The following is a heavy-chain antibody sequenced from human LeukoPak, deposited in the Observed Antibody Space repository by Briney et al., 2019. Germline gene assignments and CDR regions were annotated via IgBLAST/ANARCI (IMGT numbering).Heavy chain of an antibody. Sequence: PGGSLRLSCAASGFTFSSYAMHWVRQAPGKGLEWVAVISYDGSNIFYADSVKGRFTISRDNSKNTLYLQMNSLRAEDTALYYCAREVVPAASNWFDPWGQGTLVTVSS. D-gene: IGHD2-2*01. CDR3: AREVVPAASNWFDP. V-gene: IGHV3-30-3*01. J-gene: IGHJ5*02. CDR2: ISYDGSNI. CDR1: GFTFSSYA.